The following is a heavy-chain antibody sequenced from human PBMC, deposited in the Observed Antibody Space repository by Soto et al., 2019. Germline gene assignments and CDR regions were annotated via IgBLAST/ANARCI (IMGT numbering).Heavy chain of an antibody. CDR3: ARLDTALDY. CDR2: IYYSGAT. V-gene: IGHV4-61*01. J-gene: IGHJ4*02. Sequence: QLQLQESGPGLVKPSETLSLTCTVSGGSVSSGSYYWSWIRQPPGEGLEWIGYIYYSGATSYNPSLKSRVTISQDTSKNQFSLSLRSVTAADTAMYYCARLDTALDYWGQGTLVTVSS. CDR1: GGSVSSGSYY. D-gene: IGHD5-18*01.